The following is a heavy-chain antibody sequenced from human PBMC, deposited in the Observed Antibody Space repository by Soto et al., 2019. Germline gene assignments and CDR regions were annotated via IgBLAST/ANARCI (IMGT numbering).Heavy chain of an antibody. Sequence: EVQLLESGGGLVQPGGSLRLSCAASGFTFGSYAINWVRQAPGKGLEWVSGIASSGRDTYYADSVKGRFTISRDNSKDTLFLQIHNLRAEDTAVYYCAIATTGIADFDSWGQGTLVTVSS. J-gene: IGHJ4*02. CDR1: GFTFGSYA. CDR2: IASSGRDT. D-gene: IGHD1-1*01. V-gene: IGHV3-23*01. CDR3: AIATTGIADFDS.